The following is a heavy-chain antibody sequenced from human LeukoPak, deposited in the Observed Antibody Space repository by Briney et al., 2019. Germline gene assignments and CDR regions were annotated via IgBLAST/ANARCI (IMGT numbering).Heavy chain of an antibody. CDR3: ARQGGYCSSTSCYSYYYFDY. CDR2: IYPGDSDT. Sequence: GESLKISCKGSGYSFTSYWIGWVRQMPGKGLEWMGIIYPGDSDTRYSPSFQGQDTISADKSISTAYLQWSSLKASDTAMYYCARQGGYCSSTSCYSYYYFDYWGQGTLVTVSS. V-gene: IGHV5-51*01. CDR1: GYSFTSYW. J-gene: IGHJ4*02. D-gene: IGHD2-2*01.